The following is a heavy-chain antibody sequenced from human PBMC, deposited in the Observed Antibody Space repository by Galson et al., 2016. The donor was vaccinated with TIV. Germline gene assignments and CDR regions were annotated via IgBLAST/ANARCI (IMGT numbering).Heavy chain of an antibody. CDR1: GLSVSINY. D-gene: IGHD1-26*01. V-gene: IGHV3-66*02. CDR2: ISDGGNT. CDR3: ARDRVVDATYYYYYYGMDV. Sequence: SLRLSCAASGLSVSINYMTWVRQAPGKGLEWVSLISDGGNTYYPDSVKGRFTISSDNSKNTLYLQMNGLRAEDTAVYYCARDRVVDATYYYYYYGMDVWGQGTAVIVSS. J-gene: IGHJ6*02.